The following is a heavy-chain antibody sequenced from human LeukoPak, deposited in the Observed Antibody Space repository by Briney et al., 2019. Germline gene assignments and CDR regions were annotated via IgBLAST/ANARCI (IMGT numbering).Heavy chain of an antibody. J-gene: IGHJ4*02. Sequence: PGGSLRLSCTASGFTFSTYTMHWVRQAPGKGLEWLAVISYDGRKTDYADSVKGRLTISRDNSKNTVYLQMNGLRAEDRAIYYCARTVSYGSGSYADYWGQGTLVSVSS. CDR3: ARTVSYGSGSYADY. CDR1: GFTFSTYT. D-gene: IGHD3-10*01. CDR2: ISYDGRKT. V-gene: IGHV3-30*04.